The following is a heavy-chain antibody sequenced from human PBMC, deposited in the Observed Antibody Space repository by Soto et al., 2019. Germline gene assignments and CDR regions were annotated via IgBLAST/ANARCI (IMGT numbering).Heavy chain of an antibody. D-gene: IGHD3-16*01. J-gene: IGHJ4*02. CDR3: ARGRLFSELWGNHHIYHFDY. V-gene: IGHV1-18*01. Sequence: ASVKVSCKASGYAFITFGITWVRQAPGQGPEWMGWISTQNDNKDYAQKFQGRLSMTVDTSTSTAYMELRSLRSDDTAFYYCARGRLFSELWGNHHIYHFDYWGQGTLVTVSS. CDR2: ISTQNDNK. CDR1: GYAFITFG.